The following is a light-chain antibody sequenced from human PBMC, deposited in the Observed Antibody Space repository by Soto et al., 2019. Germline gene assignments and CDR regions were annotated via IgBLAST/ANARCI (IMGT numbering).Light chain of an antibody. V-gene: IGLV7-46*01. J-gene: IGLJ7*01. CDR2: DIS. Sequence: QAVVTQEPSLTVSPGGTVTLTCGSSTGTVTSGHYPYWFQLKPGQAPRTLLYDISNKHSWTPARFSGSLLGGKAALTLSGAQPEDEADYYCLLSYSGPSIFGGGTQLPSS. CDR1: TGTVTSGHY. CDR3: LLSYSGPSI.